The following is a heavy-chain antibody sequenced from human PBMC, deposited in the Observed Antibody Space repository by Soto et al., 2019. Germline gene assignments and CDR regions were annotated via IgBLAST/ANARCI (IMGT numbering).Heavy chain of an antibody. J-gene: IGHJ3*02. CDR2: INPNSGGT. D-gene: IGHD3-16*01. Sequence: ASVKVSCKASGYTFTGYCMHWVRQAPGQGLEWMGWINPNSGGTNYAQKFQGRVTMTRDTSISTAYMELSRLRSDDTAVYYCARVGRLGEFIAFDIWGQGTMVTVSS. V-gene: IGHV1-2*02. CDR3: ARVGRLGEFIAFDI. CDR1: GYTFTGYC.